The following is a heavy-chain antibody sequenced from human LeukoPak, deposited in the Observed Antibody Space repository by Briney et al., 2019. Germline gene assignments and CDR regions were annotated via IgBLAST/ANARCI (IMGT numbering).Heavy chain of an antibody. CDR3: ARVRGGWNYMDV. CDR2: MNPNCGNT. Sequence: GASVKVSCKASGYTFTSYDINWVRQATGQGLEWMGWMNPNCGNTGYAQKFQGRVTMTRNTSISTAYMELSSLRSEDTAVYYCARVRGGWNYMDVWGKGTTVTVSS. CDR1: GYTFTSYD. V-gene: IGHV1-8*01. D-gene: IGHD1-26*01. J-gene: IGHJ6*03.